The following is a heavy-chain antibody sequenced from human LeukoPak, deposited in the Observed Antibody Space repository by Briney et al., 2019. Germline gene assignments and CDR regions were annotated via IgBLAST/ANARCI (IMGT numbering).Heavy chain of an antibody. V-gene: IGHV1-2*02. CDR3: ARDTPPSDGSGSYHYYYYYMDV. CDR1: GYTFTGYY. Sequence: ASVKVSCKASGYTFTGYYMHWVRQAPGQGLEWMGWINPNSGGTNYAQKFQGRVTMTRDTSISTAYMELSSLRSEDTAVYYCARDTPPSDGSGSYHYYYYYMDVWGKGTTVTVSS. D-gene: IGHD3-10*01. J-gene: IGHJ6*03. CDR2: INPNSGGT.